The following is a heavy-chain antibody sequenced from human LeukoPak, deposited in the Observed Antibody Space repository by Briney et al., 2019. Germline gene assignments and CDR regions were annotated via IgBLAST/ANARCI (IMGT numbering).Heavy chain of an antibody. CDR1: GFTFSSYW. J-gene: IGHJ4*02. V-gene: IGHV3-74*01. D-gene: IGHD3-10*01. CDR2: INSDGSST. Sequence: GGSLRLSCAASGFTFSSYWMHLVRQAPGKGLVWVSRINSDGSSTSYADSVKGRFTISRDNAKNTLYLQMNSLRAEDTAVYYCARASMVRGVNVFDYWGQGTLVTVSS. CDR3: ARASMVRGVNVFDY.